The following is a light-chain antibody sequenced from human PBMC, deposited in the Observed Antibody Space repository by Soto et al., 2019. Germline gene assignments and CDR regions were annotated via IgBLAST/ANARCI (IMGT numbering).Light chain of an antibody. CDR2: DSS. Sequence: EIVMTQSPATLSLSPGERATLSCRASQSVGTYLAWYQQKPGQAPRLLIYDSSKRATDIPARFSGSGSGTDFTLTISSLEPEYFAVYYCQQRSIWPPAFGGGTKVEIK. CDR1: QSVGTY. J-gene: IGKJ4*01. CDR3: QQRSIWPPA. V-gene: IGKV3-11*01.